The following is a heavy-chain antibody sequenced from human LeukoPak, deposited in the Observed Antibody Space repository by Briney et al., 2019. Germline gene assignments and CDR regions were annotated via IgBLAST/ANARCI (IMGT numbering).Heavy chain of an antibody. CDR3: ARRAHSGTYFLIDY. J-gene: IGHJ4*02. D-gene: IGHD1-26*01. V-gene: IGHV1-2*02. CDR1: GYTFTGYY. Sequence: ASVKVSCKASGYTFTGYYMHWVRQAPGQGPEWMGWLNPDSGGTNYAQKFQARVTMTRDTSITTAYMELRRLTSDDTAVYYCARRAHSGTYFLIDYWGQGTLVTVSS. CDR2: LNPDSGGT.